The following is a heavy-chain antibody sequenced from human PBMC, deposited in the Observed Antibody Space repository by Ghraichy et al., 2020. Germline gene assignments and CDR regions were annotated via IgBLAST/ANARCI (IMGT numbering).Heavy chain of an antibody. CDR1: GGSISSYY. J-gene: IGHJ4*02. D-gene: IGHD6-19*01. Sequence: SQTLSLTCTVSGGSISSYYWSWIRQPPGKGLEWIGYIYYSGSTNYNPSLKSRVTISVDTSKNQFSLKLSSVTAADTAVYYCASPGIAVAGTGYWGQGTLVTVSS. CDR3: ASPGIAVAGTGY. V-gene: IGHV4-59*08. CDR2: IYYSGST.